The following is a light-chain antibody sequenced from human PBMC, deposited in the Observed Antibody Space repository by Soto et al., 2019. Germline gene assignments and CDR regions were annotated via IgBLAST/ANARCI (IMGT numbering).Light chain of an antibody. CDR2: GAS. Sequence: EIVMMQSPATLSVSPGERATLSCRASQSVSSNLGWYQQKPGQAPRLLIYGASVRATGIPARFSGSGSGTEFTLTISSLQSEDSAIYYCQQYNNWRTFGQGTKLEIK. V-gene: IGKV3-15*01. J-gene: IGKJ2*02. CDR1: QSVSSN. CDR3: QQYNNWRT.